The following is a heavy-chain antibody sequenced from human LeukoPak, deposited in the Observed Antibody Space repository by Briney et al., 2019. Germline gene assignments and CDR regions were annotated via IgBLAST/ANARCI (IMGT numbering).Heavy chain of an antibody. CDR2: IIPIFGTA. J-gene: IGHJ3*02. CDR1: GGTFSSYA. CDR3: AAHSGSYYAFDI. V-gene: IGHV1-69*01. Sequence: ASVKVSCKASGGTFSSYAISWVRQAAGQGGEWMGGIIPIFGTANYAQKFQGRVTITADESTSTAYMELSSLRSEDTAVYYCAAHSGSYYAFDIWGQGTMVTVSS. D-gene: IGHD1-26*01.